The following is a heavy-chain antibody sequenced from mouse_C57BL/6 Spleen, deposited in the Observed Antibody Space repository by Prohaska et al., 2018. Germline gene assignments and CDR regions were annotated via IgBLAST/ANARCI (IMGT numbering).Heavy chain of an antibody. J-gene: IGHJ3*01. V-gene: IGHV1-53*01. D-gene: IGHD2-2*01. CDR2: INPSNGGT. CDR1: GYTFTSYW. Sequence: LSCKASGYTFTSYWMHWVKQRPGQGLEWIGNINPSNGGTNYNEKFKSKATLTVDKSSSTAYMQLSSLTSEDSAVYYCARSRGYDGAWFAYWGQGTLVTVSA. CDR3: ARSRGYDGAWFAY.